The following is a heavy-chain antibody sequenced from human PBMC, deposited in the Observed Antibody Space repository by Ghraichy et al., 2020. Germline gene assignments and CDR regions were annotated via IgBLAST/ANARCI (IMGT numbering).Heavy chain of an antibody. CDR2: INHSGST. V-gene: IGHV4-34*01. CDR3: ARGNPAITMVRGVISYYYYYGMDV. J-gene: IGHJ6*02. CDR1: GGSFSGYY. Sequence: SETLSLTCAVYGGSFSGYYWSWIRQPPGKGLEWIGEINHSGSTNYNPSLKSRVTISVDTSKNQFSLKLSSVTAADTAVYYCARGNPAITMVRGVISYYYYYGMDVWGQGTTVTVSS. D-gene: IGHD3-10*01.